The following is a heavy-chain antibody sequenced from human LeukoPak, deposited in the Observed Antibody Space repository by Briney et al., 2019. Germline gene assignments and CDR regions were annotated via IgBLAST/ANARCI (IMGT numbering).Heavy chain of an antibody. Sequence: ASVKVSCKASGGTFSSYAISWVRQAPGQGLEWMGRIIPIFGTANYAQKFQGRVTITTDESTSTAYMELSSLRSEDTAVYYCATPAYCGGDCYLDSDAFDIWGQGTMVTVSS. V-gene: IGHV1-69*05. CDR1: GGTFSSYA. CDR2: IIPIFGTA. J-gene: IGHJ3*02. D-gene: IGHD2-21*02. CDR3: ATPAYCGGDCYLDSDAFDI.